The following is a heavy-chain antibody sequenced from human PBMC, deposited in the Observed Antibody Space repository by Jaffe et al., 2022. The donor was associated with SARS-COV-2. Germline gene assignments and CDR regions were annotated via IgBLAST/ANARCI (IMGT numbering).Heavy chain of an antibody. D-gene: IGHD3-22*01. CDR1: GFTFSNAW. V-gene: IGHV3-15*01. Sequence: EVQLVESGGGLVKPGGSLRLSCAASGFTFSNAWMSWVRQAPGKGLEWVGRIKSKTDGGTTDYAAPVKGRFTISRDDSKNTLYLQMNSLKTEDTAVYYCTTDPILYYYDSSGLSPADYWGQGTLVTVSS. J-gene: IGHJ4*02. CDR2: IKSKTDGGTT. CDR3: TTDPILYYYDSSGLSPADY.